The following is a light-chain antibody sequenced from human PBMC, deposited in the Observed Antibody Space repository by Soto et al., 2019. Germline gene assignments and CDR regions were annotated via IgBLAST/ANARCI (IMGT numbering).Light chain of an antibody. CDR2: EVT. CDR1: SSDVGSYNL. J-gene: IGLJ2*01. V-gene: IGLV2-23*02. CDR3: CSYAGSSRYVV. Sequence: QSALTQPASVSGSPGQSITISCTGTSSDVGSYNLVSWYQQHPGKAPELMIYEVTTRPSGVSKLFAGSQSGNTASLTISVRQSEDAADYSCCSYAGSSRYVVFGGGTKVTVL.